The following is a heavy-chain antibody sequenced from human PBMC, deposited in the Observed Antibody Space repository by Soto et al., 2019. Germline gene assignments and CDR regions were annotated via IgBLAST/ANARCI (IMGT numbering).Heavy chain of an antibody. Sequence: GGSLRLSCAASGFTFSSYAMSWVRQAPGKGLEWVSAISGSGGSTYYADSVKGRFTISRDNSKNTLYLQMNSLRAEDTAVYYCAKDLKGIVGALPYYFDYWGQGTLVTVSS. D-gene: IGHD1-26*01. CDR2: ISGSGGST. CDR3: AKDLKGIVGALPYYFDY. J-gene: IGHJ4*02. CDR1: GFTFSSYA. V-gene: IGHV3-23*01.